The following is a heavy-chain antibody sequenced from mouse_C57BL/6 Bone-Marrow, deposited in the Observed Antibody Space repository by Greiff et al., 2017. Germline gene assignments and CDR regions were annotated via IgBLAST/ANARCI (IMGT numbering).Heavy chain of an antibody. D-gene: IGHD2-3*01. J-gene: IGHJ1*03. V-gene: IGHV1-81*01. CDR2: IYPRSGNT. CDR1: GYTFTSYG. Sequence: QVQLKESGAELARPGASVKLSCKASGYTFTSYGISWVKKRTGQGLEWIGEIYPRSGNTYYNEKFKGKATLTADKSSSTAYMELRSLSSEDSAVYFCARLGGYYVYWYFDVWGTGTTVTVSS. CDR3: ARLGGYYVYWYFDV.